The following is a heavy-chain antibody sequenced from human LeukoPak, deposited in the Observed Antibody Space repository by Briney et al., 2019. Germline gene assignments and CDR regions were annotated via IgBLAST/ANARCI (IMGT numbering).Heavy chain of an antibody. CDR2: ISGSGGNT. Sequence: GGSLRLSCAASGFTFSNYAMSWVRQAPGKGLEWVSDISGSGGNTHYADSVKGRFTISRDSSKNTLYLQMSSLRDEDTAVYYCAKNNDYGGSYWYFDLWGRGTLVTVSS. J-gene: IGHJ2*01. CDR3: AKNNDYGGSYWYFDL. D-gene: IGHD4-23*01. V-gene: IGHV3-23*01. CDR1: GFTFSNYA.